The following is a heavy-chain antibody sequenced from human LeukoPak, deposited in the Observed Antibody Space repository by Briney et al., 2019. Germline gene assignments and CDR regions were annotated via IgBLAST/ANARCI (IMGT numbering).Heavy chain of an antibody. V-gene: IGHV4-39*07. D-gene: IGHD1-26*01. Sequence: PSETLSLTCTVSGGSISSSSYYWGWIRQPPGKGLEWIGSIYYSGSTYYNPSLKSRVTISVDTSKNQFSLKLSSVTAADTAVYYCATLAVGANNWFDPWGQGTLVTVSS. J-gene: IGHJ5*02. CDR2: IYYSGST. CDR3: ATLAVGANNWFDP. CDR1: GGSISSSSYY.